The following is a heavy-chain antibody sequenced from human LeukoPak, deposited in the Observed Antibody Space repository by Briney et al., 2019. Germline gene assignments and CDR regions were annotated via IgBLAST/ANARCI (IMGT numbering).Heavy chain of an antibody. CDR3: ARHVPVAVAGTIDY. CDR1: GYILTNNW. D-gene: IGHD6-19*01. J-gene: IGHJ4*02. V-gene: IGHV5-51*01. CDR2: IYPGNSDT. Sequence: GESLKISCKISGYILTNNWIGWVRQVPGKGLEWMGLIYPGNSDTKYSPSFQGQVTFSVDKSISTAYLQWSSLKASDTAMYYCARHVPVAVAGTIDYWGQGTLVTVSS.